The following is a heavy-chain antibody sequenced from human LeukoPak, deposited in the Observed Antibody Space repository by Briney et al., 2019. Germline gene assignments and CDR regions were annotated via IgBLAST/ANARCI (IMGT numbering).Heavy chain of an antibody. J-gene: IGHJ4*02. CDR2: IKEDGRKK. CDR3: ARPLYTSGWYWFY. CDR1: GFTFSTYW. D-gene: IGHD6-19*01. Sequence: GGSLRLSCAASGFTFSTYWMSWVPQAPGKGREGLANIKEDGRKKDYVDSVKVRFTSSRDNAKNSLYLQMNRLRAEDTAVYYCARPLYTSGWYWFYWGQGTLVTVSS. V-gene: IGHV3-7*02.